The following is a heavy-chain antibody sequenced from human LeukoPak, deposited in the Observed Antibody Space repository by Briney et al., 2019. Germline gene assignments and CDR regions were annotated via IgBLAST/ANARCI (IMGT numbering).Heavy chain of an antibody. V-gene: IGHV7-4-1*02. D-gene: IGHD3-22*01. J-gene: IGHJ4*02. CDR3: ARARTKYDRLIPQY. Sequence: ASVNVSCKASGYTFTSYARNRVRQAPGQGLEWMGWINTNTGNPTYAQGFTGRFVFSLDTSVSTAYLQISSLKAEDTAVYYCARARTKYDRLIPQYWGQGTLVTVSS. CDR2: INTNTGNP. CDR1: GYTFTSYA.